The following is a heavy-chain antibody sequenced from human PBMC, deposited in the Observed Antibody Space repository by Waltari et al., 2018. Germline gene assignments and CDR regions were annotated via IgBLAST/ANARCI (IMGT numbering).Heavy chain of an antibody. J-gene: IGHJ3*02. Sequence: EVQLVQSGAEVKKPGATVKISCKASGYTFTDYYLHWVQQAPGKGLEWMGRVEPEDSETIYAEKFQGRVTITSDTSTDTAYMELSSLRSEDTAVYYCASSIAVESAMVWMDAFDIWGQGTMVTVSS. V-gene: IGHV1-69-2*01. D-gene: IGHD6-19*01. CDR3: ASSIAVESAMVWMDAFDI. CDR2: VEPEDSET. CDR1: GYTFTDYY.